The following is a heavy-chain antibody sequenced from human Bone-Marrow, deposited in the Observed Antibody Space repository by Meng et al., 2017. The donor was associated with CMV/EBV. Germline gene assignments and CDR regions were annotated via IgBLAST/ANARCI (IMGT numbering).Heavy chain of an antibody. J-gene: IGHJ5*02. D-gene: IGHD3-3*01. CDR3: ARAVWSGYSRNWFDP. Sequence: SVKVSCKPSGGTFSNYAVSWVRQAPGQGLEWMGGIIPILDITNYAQKFQGRVTMTRDTSTSTVYMELSSLRSEDTAVYYCARAVWSGYSRNWFDPWGQGTLVTVSS. CDR2: IIPILDIT. V-gene: IGHV1-69*10. CDR1: GGTFSNYA.